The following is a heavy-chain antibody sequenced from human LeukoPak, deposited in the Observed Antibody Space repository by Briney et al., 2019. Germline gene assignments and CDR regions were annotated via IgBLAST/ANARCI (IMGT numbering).Heavy chain of an antibody. CDR2: INHSGST. Sequence: SETLSLTCAVYGGSFSGYYWSWIRQPPGKGLEWIGEINHSGSTNYNPSLKSRVTISVDTSKNQFSLKLSSVTAADTAVYYCARGGANIVLMVYAIHQYFDYWGQGTLVTVSS. V-gene: IGHV4-34*01. CDR3: ARGGANIVLMVYAIHQYFDY. CDR1: GGSFSGYY. D-gene: IGHD2-8*01. J-gene: IGHJ4*02.